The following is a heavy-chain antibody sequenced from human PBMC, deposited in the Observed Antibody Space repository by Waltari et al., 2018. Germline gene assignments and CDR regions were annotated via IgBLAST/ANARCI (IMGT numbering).Heavy chain of an antibody. J-gene: IGHJ4*02. D-gene: IGHD5-12*01. Sequence: QVQLVESGGGVVQPGRSRRFSCAAYGFTFSSYAMHWVRQAPVKGLEWVAVISYDGSNKYYADSVKGRFTISRDNSKNTLYLQMNSLRAEDTAVYYCARDYGGYDGFDYWGQGTLVTVSS. CDR3: ARDYGGYDGFDY. V-gene: IGHV3-30*01. CDR2: ISYDGSNK. CDR1: GFTFSSYA.